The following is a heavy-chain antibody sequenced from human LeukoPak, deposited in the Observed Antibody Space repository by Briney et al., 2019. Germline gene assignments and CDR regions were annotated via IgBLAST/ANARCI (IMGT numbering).Heavy chain of an antibody. J-gene: IGHJ5*02. Sequence: ASVKVSCKASGYTFTGYYMHWVRQAPGQGLEWMGWINPNSGGTNYAQQFQGRVTMTTDTSMSTTYMELRSLRSDDTAVYYCARDLIAVRPGWFDPWGQGSLVTVSS. CDR3: ARDLIAVRPGWFDP. CDR2: INPNSGGT. V-gene: IGHV1-2*02. CDR1: GYTFTGYY. D-gene: IGHD6-6*01.